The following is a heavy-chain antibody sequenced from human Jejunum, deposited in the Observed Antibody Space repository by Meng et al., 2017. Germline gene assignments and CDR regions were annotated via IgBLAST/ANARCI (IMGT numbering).Heavy chain of an antibody. V-gene: IGHV1-18*01. D-gene: IGHD3-10*01. Sequence: QVQLFQAGAEVKKPGASLKVSCKAPGDRLTSFGITWVRQAPGQGLEWMGWISTYNGQTNLAQKFQDRVTMTTDTSTTTVYMELRSLRSDDTAVYYCARDGVSYTMVRGPTYWGQGTLVTVSS. CDR3: ARDGVSYTMVRGPTY. CDR2: ISTYNGQT. CDR1: GDRLTSFG. J-gene: IGHJ4*02.